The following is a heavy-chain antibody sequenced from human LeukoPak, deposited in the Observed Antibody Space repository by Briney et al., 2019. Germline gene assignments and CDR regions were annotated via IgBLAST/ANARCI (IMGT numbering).Heavy chain of an antibody. CDR3: ARGQHDTRDSSSAY. V-gene: IGHV3-23*01. D-gene: IGHD6-13*01. CDR1: GFTFSSYA. Sequence: GGSLRLSCAASGFTFSSYAMSWVRQAPGKGLEWVSAISGSGASTYYADSVKGRFTISRDNAKNSLYLQMNSLRAEDTAVYYCARGQHDTRDSSSAYWGQGTLVTVSS. CDR2: ISGSGAST. J-gene: IGHJ4*02.